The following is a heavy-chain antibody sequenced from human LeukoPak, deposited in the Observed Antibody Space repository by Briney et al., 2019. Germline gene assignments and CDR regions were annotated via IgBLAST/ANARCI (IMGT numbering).Heavy chain of an antibody. CDR3: ARAPELYYYDSSGYFDY. CDR1: GGSFSGYY. D-gene: IGHD3-22*01. CDR2: INHSGST. J-gene: IGHJ4*02. Sequence: SETLSLTCAVYGGSFSGYYWSWIRQPPGKGLEWIGEINHSGSTNYNPSLKSRVTMSVDTSKNQFSLKLSSVTAADTAVYYCARAPELYYYDSSGYFDYWGQGTLVTVSS. V-gene: IGHV4-34*01.